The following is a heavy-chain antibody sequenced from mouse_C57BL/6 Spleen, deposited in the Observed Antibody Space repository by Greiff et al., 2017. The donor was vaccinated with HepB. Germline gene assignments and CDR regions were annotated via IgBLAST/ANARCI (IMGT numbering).Heavy chain of an antibody. J-gene: IGHJ4*01. CDR3: ARSNREKKGAMDY. V-gene: IGHV1-53*01. CDR2: INPSNGGT. CDR1: GYTFTSYW. D-gene: IGHD2-14*01. Sequence: QVQLQQPGTELVKPGASVKLSCKASGYTFTSYWMHWVKQRPGQGLEWIGNINPSNGGTNYNEKFKSKATLTVDKSSSTAYMQLSSLTSEDSAVYDCARSNREKKGAMDYWGQGTSATVSS.